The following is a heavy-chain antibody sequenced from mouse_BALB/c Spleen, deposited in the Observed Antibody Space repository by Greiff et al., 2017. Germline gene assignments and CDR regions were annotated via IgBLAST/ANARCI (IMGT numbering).Heavy chain of an antibody. J-gene: IGHJ2*01. V-gene: IGHV1S22*01. D-gene: IGHD1-1*01. CDR2: IYPGSGST. Sequence: LQQPGSELVRPGASVKLSCKASGYTFTSYWMHWVKQRPGQGLEWIGNIYPGSGSTNYDEKFKSKATLTVDTSSSTAYMQLSSLTSEDSAVYYCTRWDYYGSSYFDYWGQGTTLTVSS. CDR1: GYTFTSYW. CDR3: TRWDYYGSSYFDY.